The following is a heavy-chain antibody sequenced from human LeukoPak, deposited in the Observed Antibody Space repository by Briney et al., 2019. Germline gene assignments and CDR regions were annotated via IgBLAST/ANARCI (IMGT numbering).Heavy chain of an antibody. D-gene: IGHD3-10*01. CDR1: GFTFSSYA. CDR3: AKMTLVYYGSGSYEDY. Sequence: GGSLRLSCAASGFTFSSYAMSWVRQAPGKGLEWVSAISGSGGSTYYAGSVKGRFTISRDNSKNTLYLQMNSLRAEDTAVYYCAKMTLVYYGSGSYEDYWGQGTLVTVSS. CDR2: ISGSGGST. V-gene: IGHV3-23*01. J-gene: IGHJ4*02.